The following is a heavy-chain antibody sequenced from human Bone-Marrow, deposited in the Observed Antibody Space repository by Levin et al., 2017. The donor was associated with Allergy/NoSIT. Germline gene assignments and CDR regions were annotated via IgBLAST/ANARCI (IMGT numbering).Heavy chain of an antibody. CDR1: GYSFSRYD. V-gene: IGHV1-8*01. D-gene: IGHD2-2*02. CDR2: LNPNSGNT. J-gene: IGHJ3*02. CDR3: ARGLLLYPHAFDI. Sequence: ASVKVSCKATGYSFSRYDINWVRQATGQGPEWMGWLNPNSGNTVLAQKFQGRVTLTRNTSISTAYLELTSLRDDDTALYYCARGLLLYPHAFDIWGQGTVVTVSS.